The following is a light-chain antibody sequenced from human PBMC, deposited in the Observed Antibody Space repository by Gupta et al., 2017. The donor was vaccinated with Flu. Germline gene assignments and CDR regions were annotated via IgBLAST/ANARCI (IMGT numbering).Light chain of an antibody. V-gene: IGKV1-5*03. CDR1: QSIRDW. CDR2: MAS. CDR3: QQYDTYLAT. J-gene: IGKJ2*01. Sequence: PSTRTASVGDRVTITCRASQSIRDWLAWYQQKPGKAPNLLIYMASTLESGVPSRFSGSGYGTEFTLTISSLQPDDFATYYCQQYDTYLATFGQGTKLEIK.